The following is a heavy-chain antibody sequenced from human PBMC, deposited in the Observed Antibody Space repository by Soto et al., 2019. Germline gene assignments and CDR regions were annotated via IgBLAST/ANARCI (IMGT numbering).Heavy chain of an antibody. CDR2: IYYSGST. D-gene: IGHD2-21*02. CDR3: ARAMVVTQNWFDP. CDR1: GGSISSGDYY. J-gene: IGHJ5*02. Sequence: QVQLQESGPGLVKPSQTLSLTCTVSGGSISSGDYYWSWIRQPPGRALEWIGYIYYSGSTYYNPSLKSRVTIAVDTSKNQFSLKLNSVTAADTAVYYCARAMVVTQNWFDPWGQGTLVTVS. V-gene: IGHV4-30-4*01.